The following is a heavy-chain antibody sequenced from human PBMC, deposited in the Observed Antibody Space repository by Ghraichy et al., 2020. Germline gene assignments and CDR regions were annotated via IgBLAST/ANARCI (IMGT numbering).Heavy chain of an antibody. CDR3: GKDRSWYSSSWCSDY. CDR2: ISGSGGIT. J-gene: IGHJ4*02. D-gene: IGHD6-13*01. CDR1: GFTFSSYA. V-gene: IGHV3-23*01. Sequence: ESLNISCAASGFTFSSYAMSWVRQAPGKGLEWVSVISGSGGITYYADSVKGRFTISRDNSKNTLYLQMNSLRAEDTAVYYCGKDRSWYSSSWCSDYWGQGTLVTVSS.